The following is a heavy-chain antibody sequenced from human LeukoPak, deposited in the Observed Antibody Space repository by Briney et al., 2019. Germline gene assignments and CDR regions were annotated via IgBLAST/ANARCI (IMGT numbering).Heavy chain of an antibody. CDR2: VYHSGSA. D-gene: IGHD3-9*01. V-gene: IGHV4-30-2*06. J-gene: IGHJ6*04. CDR1: GGSISSDSYS. CDR3: ARVHYGVLTGYLGGMDV. Sequence: SETLSLTCAVSGGSISSDSYSWTWIRQSPTKGLEWIGYVYHSGSAYYNPSFESRVTMSADRSKNQFSLKLSSVTAADTAVYYCARVHYGVLTGYLGGMDVWGKGTTVTVSS.